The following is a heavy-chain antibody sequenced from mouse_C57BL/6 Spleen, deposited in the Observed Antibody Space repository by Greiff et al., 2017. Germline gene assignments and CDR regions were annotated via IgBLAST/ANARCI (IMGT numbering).Heavy chain of an antibody. CDR1: GYSITSGYY. CDR3: AREDYVGGGY. V-gene: IGHV3-6*01. CDR2: ISYDGSN. J-gene: IGHJ2*01. Sequence: VQLKESGPGLVKPSQSLSLTCSVTGYSITSGYYWNWIRQFPGNKLEWMGYISYDGSNNYNPSLKNRISITRDTSKNQFYLKLNSVTTEDTATYYCAREDYVGGGYWGQGTTLTVST. D-gene: IGHD2-4*01.